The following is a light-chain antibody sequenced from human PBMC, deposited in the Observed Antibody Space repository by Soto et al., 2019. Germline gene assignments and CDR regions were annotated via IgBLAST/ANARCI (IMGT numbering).Light chain of an antibody. V-gene: IGLV2-14*01. Sequence: QSVLTQPASVSGSPGQSITISCTGTSSDVGGYNYVSWYQQHPGKVPKLMIYEVSNRPSGVSNRFSGSKSDNTASLTISGLQAEDEGDYYCTSYTSSSGVVFGGGTQLTVL. CDR2: EVS. CDR3: TSYTSSSGVV. J-gene: IGLJ2*01. CDR1: SSDVGGYNY.